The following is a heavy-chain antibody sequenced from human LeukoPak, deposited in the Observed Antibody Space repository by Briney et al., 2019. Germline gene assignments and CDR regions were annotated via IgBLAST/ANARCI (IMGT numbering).Heavy chain of an antibody. CDR1: GGTFSSYA. CDR2: IIPIFGTA. Sequence: RWASVKVSCKVSGGTFSSYAISWVRQAPGQGLEWMGGIIPIFGTANYAQKFQGRVTITADKSTSTAYMELSSLRSEDTAVYYCASGYCSGGSCSFGAFDIWGQGTMVTVSS. J-gene: IGHJ3*02. CDR3: ASGYCSGGSCSFGAFDI. D-gene: IGHD2-15*01. V-gene: IGHV1-69*06.